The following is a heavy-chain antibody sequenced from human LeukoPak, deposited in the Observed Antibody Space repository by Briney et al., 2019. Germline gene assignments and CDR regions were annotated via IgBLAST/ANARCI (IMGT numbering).Heavy chain of an antibody. Sequence: PGGSLRLSCAVSGFTFSNYWMHWVRQAPGKGLVWVSRINSDGRSTSYPDSMKGRFTISRDNAKDTLYLQMNSPRAEDTAVYYCARGTPDYTSSWYPDWGQGTLVTVSP. CDR3: ARGTPDYTSSWYPD. CDR1: GFTFSNYW. CDR2: INSDGRST. J-gene: IGHJ4*02. V-gene: IGHV3-74*01. D-gene: IGHD6-13*01.